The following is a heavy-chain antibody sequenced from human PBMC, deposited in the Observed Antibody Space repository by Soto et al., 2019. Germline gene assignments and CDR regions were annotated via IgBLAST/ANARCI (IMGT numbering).Heavy chain of an antibody. CDR2: INYSGNT. V-gene: IGHV4-31*03. CDR3: VRERTSSIFDGYDYNGMDV. D-gene: IGHD3-3*02. CDR1: GDSINSAAYY. Sequence: SETLSLTCTVSGDSINSAAYYWTWIRQHPGEGLEWIGYINYSGNTNYNPSPQSRVTISADVSKNQFSLRLTSVTAADTAVYYCVRERTSSIFDGYDYNGMDVWGKGPAVTDSS. J-gene: IGHJ6*04.